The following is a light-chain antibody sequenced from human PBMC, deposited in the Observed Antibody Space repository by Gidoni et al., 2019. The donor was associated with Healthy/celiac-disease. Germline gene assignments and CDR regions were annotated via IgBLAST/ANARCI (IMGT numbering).Light chain of an antibody. CDR2: AAS. CDR1: QSISSY. V-gene: IGKV1-39*01. J-gene: IGKJ3*01. CDR3: QQSYSTLT. Sequence: DIQMTQSPSSLSASVGDRVTITCRASQSISSYLNWYQQKPGKAPKLLIYAASSLQSGVPSRFSGSVSGTDFTLTISSLQPEDFATYSCQQSYSTLTFGPGTKVDIK.